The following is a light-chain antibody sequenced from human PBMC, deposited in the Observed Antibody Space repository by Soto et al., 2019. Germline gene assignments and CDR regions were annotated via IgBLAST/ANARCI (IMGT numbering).Light chain of an antibody. J-gene: IGKJ1*01. CDR2: GVS. CDR1: QSVSRSY. Sequence: EIVLTQSPGTLSLSPGDRATLSCRASQSVSRSYLGWYQQKPGQAPRLLMYGVSSRATGIPDRFSGSGSGTDFTLTISRLEPEDSAVYYCEQYGSSPRTFGQGTKVDIK. V-gene: IGKV3-20*01. CDR3: EQYGSSPRT.